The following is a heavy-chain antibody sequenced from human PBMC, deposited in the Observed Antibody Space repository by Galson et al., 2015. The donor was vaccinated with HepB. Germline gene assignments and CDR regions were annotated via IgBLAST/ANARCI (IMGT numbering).Heavy chain of an antibody. D-gene: IGHD6-19*01. Sequence: SLRLSCAGTRFTFSTYALSWVRQAPGKGLERVAVVTGNGGYTAYTESMEGRFTISRDNSKNTLYLQMNRLRADDTAVYYCAKDGLQWHDQWGQGSLVTVSS. CDR3: AKDGLQWHDQ. V-gene: IGHV3-23*01. J-gene: IGHJ4*02. CDR2: VTGNGGYT. CDR1: RFTFSTYA.